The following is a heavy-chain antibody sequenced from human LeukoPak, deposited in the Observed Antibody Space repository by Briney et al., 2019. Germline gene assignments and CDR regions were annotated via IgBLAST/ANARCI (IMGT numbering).Heavy chain of an antibody. D-gene: IGHD3-3*01. CDR1: GFTFSSYA. V-gene: IGHV3-30-3*01. Sequence: GGSLRLSCAASGFTFSSYAMHWVRQAPGKGLEWVAVTSYDGSNKYYADSVKGRFTVSRDNAKNTLYLQMNSLRAEDTAVYYCARVMSGYYVVLDIWGQGTMVTVSS. CDR2: TSYDGSNK. CDR3: ARVMSGYYVVLDI. J-gene: IGHJ3*02.